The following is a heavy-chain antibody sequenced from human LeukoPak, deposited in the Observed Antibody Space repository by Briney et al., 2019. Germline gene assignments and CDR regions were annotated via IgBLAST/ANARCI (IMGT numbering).Heavy chain of an antibody. CDR1: LFTVRSNY. CDR3: APIFPGVVATLTFDY. D-gene: IGHD2-15*01. J-gene: IGHJ4*02. CDR2: DYSDDRT. Sequence: GGSHRLSYAHSLFTVRSNYIRCVRQAPQKGLEWASVDYSDDRTFYPDPVKGTFTISNDTSKNTLYLQMNTPRAKDTPLYYRAPIFPGVVATLTFDYWGQGTLVTVSS. V-gene: IGHV3-66*01.